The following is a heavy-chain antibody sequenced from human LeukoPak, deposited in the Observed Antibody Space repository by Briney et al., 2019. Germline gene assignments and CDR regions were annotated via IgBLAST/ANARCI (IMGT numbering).Heavy chain of an antibody. D-gene: IGHD5-12*01. Sequence: GGSLRLSCAASGFTFSSYSMNWVRQAPGKGLEWVSSISSSSSYIYYADSVKGRFTISRDNSKNTLYLQMNSLRAEDTAVYYCAKDHRSGTYYFDYWGQGTLVTVSS. CDR1: GFTFSSYS. J-gene: IGHJ4*02. CDR3: AKDHRSGTYYFDY. V-gene: IGHV3-21*04. CDR2: ISSSSSYI.